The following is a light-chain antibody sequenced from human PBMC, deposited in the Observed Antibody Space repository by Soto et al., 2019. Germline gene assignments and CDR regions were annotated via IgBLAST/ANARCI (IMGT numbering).Light chain of an antibody. Sequence: DIQMPQSPSTLSATAGDRVTITCRASQSISSWLAWDQQKPGKAPKLLIYDASNLESGVPSRFSGSGSGTEFTLTISNLKPDDFATYYCQQYENYWTFGQGTKVEIK. CDR2: DAS. CDR1: QSISSW. V-gene: IGKV1-5*01. CDR3: QQYENYWT. J-gene: IGKJ1*01.